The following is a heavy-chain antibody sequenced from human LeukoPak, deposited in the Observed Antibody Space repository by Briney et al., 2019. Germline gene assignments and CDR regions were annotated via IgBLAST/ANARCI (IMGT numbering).Heavy chain of an antibody. CDR3: TRDKTYTDFLL. D-gene: IGHD3-3*01. CDR1: GFTFSSYS. V-gene: IGHV3-48*01. Sequence: GGSLRLSCAASGFTFSSYSMNWLRQAPGKGLEWISYISSDSSTVYFADSVKGRFTISRDNAKNSLYLQMNSMRGEDTAVYFCTRDKTYTDFLLWGQRTLVPVSS. J-gene: IGHJ4*02. CDR2: ISSDSSTV.